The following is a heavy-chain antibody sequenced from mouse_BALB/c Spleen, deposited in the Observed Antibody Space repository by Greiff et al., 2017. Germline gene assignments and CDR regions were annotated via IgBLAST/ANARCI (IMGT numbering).Heavy chain of an antibody. Sequence: EVKLVESGGGLVKPGGSLKLSCAASGFTFSSYTMSWVRQTPEKRLEWVATISSGGGNTYYPDSVKGRFTISRDNAKNNLYLQMSSLRSEDTALYYCARRQDFDVWGAGTTVTVSS. CDR3: ARRQDFDV. V-gene: IGHV5-9*03. J-gene: IGHJ1*01. CDR2: ISSGGGNT. CDR1: GFTFSSYT.